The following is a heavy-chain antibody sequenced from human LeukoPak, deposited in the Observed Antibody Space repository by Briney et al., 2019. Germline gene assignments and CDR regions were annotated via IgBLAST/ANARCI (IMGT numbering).Heavy chain of an antibody. V-gene: IGHV3-21*01. CDR3: AREISGEGFDY. J-gene: IGHJ4*02. CDR2: VSSTSWYL. D-gene: IGHD7-27*01. Sequence: GGSLRLSCAASGFTFSSYTMNWVRQAPGKGLEWVSSVSSTSWYLYHAESLKGRFTTSRDNAKNSLYPQMNGLRAEDTAVYYCAREISGEGFDYWGQGTLVTVSS. CDR1: GFTFSSYT.